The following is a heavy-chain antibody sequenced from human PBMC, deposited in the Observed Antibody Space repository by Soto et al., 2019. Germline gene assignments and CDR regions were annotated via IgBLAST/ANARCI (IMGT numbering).Heavy chain of an antibody. V-gene: IGHV3-15*07. Sequence: GGSLRLSCAASGLTFANARMNWVRQAPGKGLEWVGRIKTRADGGTTDYAAPVKGRFTISRDDSESTLYLQMNSLKIEDTAVYYCYHYDSGPYSTYFWGRGTLVTGSS. D-gene: IGHD3-10*01. CDR1: GLTFANAR. J-gene: IGHJ4*01. CDR3: YHYDSGPYSTYF. CDR2: IKTRADGGTT.